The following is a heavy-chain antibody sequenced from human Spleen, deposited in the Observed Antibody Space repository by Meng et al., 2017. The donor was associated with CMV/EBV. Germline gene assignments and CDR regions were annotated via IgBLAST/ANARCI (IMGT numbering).Heavy chain of an antibody. CDR1: GFTFDDHG. Sequence: GESLKISCATSGFTFDDHGMVWVRQAPGKWLEWVAGINWNDGSTAYGDSVQGRFTISRDNAKNSLYLQMNSLRAEDTALYYCARDGGSMGGYYYGLDVWGQGTTVTVSS. D-gene: IGHD3-16*01. CDR3: ARDGGSMGGYYYGLDV. CDR2: INWNDGST. J-gene: IGHJ6*02. V-gene: IGHV3-20*04.